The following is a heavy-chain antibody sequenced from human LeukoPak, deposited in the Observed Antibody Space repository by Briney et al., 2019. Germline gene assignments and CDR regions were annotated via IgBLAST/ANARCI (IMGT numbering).Heavy chain of an antibody. D-gene: IGHD6-25*01. CDR1: GYTFTSYD. V-gene: IGHV1-8*03. CDR2: MNPNSGNT. CDR3: ARMIAAGDFDY. Sequence: GASVKVSCKASGYTFTSYDINWVRQATGQGLEWMGWMNPNSGNTGYAQKFQGRVTIARNTSISTAYMELSSLRSEDTAVYYCARMIAAGDFDYWGQGTLVTVSS. J-gene: IGHJ4*02.